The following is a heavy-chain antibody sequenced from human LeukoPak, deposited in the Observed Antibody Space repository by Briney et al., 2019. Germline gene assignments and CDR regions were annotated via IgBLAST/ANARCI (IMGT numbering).Heavy chain of an antibody. CDR2: FDPEDGET. V-gene: IGHV1-24*01. Sequence: ASVKVSCKVSGYTLTELSMYWVRQAPGKGLEWMGGFDPEDGETIYAQKFQGRVAMTEDTSTDTAYMELSSLGSADTAVYYCATDSSGAGLDAFDIWGQGTMVTVSS. CDR1: GYTLTELS. D-gene: IGHD6-19*01. CDR3: ATDSSGAGLDAFDI. J-gene: IGHJ3*02.